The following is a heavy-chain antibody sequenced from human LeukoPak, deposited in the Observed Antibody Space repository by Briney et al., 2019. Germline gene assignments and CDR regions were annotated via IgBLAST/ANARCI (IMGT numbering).Heavy chain of an antibody. Sequence: GGSLRLSCAASGFTFNNYIMNWVRQAPGKGLEWVSSISSSSDYIFNADSVKGRFTISRDNAKNSLYLQMNSLRAEDTAVYYCARDPGDFDGLDYWGQGTLVTVSS. CDR3: ARDPGDFDGLDY. D-gene: IGHD3-9*01. CDR2: ISSSSDYI. CDR1: GFTFNNYI. V-gene: IGHV3-21*01. J-gene: IGHJ4*02.